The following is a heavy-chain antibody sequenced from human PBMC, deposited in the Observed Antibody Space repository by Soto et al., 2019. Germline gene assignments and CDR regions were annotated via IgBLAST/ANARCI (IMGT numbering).Heavy chain of an antibody. V-gene: IGHV3-21*01. CDR1: GFNFNSYT. CDR3: ARDCSGGSCYPGMDV. D-gene: IGHD2-15*01. Sequence: GGSLRLSCAASGFNFNSYTINWVRQAPGKRLEWLSSISSSGYIFSTDSVRGRFTISRDNAKNSVYLQINSLRAEDTAVYFCARDCSGGSCYPGMDVCGQGTTVTLSS. J-gene: IGHJ6*02. CDR2: ISSSGYI.